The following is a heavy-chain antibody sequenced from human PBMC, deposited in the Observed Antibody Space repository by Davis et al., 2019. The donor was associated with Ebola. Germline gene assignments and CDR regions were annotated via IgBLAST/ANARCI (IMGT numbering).Heavy chain of an antibody. Sequence: SLKISCAASGFTFDDYAMHWVRQAPGKGLEWVSGISWNSGSIGYADSVKGRFTISRDNAKNSLYLQMNSLTTDDTALYYCVKEEYRGASPYFDYWGQGVLVTVPS. CDR2: ISWNSGSI. CDR3: VKEEYRGASPYFDY. CDR1: GFTFDDYA. D-gene: IGHD6-6*01. J-gene: IGHJ4*02. V-gene: IGHV3-9*01.